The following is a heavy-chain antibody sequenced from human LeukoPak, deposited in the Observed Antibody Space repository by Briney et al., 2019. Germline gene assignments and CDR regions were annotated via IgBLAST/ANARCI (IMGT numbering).Heavy chain of an antibody. CDR1: GFTLSSHW. J-gene: IGHJ4*02. CDR3: ARQHISARSTFDY. D-gene: IGHD6-6*01. V-gene: IGHV3-7*01. CDR2: IKQDGSDT. Sequence: GGSLRLFCAAAGFTLSSHWMSWVRQAPGKGLEWVANIKQDGSDTYYVASVKGRSTISRDNAKNALYLQVDSLRAEDTAVYYCARQHISARSTFDYWGQGTLVTVSS.